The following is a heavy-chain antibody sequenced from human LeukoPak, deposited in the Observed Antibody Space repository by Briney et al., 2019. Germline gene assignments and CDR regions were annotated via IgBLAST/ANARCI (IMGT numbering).Heavy chain of an antibody. CDR2: IYYSGST. CDR3: ARGWFGVLRAFDI. CDR1: GGSISSSSYY. D-gene: IGHD3-10*01. J-gene: IGHJ3*02. Sequence: SETLSLTCTVSGGSISSSSYYWGWIRQPPGKGLEWIGSIYYSGSTYYNPSLKSRVTISVDTSKNQFSLKLSSVTAADTAVYYCARGWFGVLRAFDIWGQGTMVTVSS. V-gene: IGHV4-39*07.